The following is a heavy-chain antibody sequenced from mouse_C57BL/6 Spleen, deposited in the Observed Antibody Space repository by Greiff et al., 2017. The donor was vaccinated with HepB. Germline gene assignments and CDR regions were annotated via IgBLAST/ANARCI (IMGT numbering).Heavy chain of an antibody. Sequence: QVQLKQPGAELVMPGASVKLSCKASGYTFTSYWMHWVKQRPGQGLEWIGEIDPSDSYTNYNQKFKGKSTLTVDKSSSTAYMQLSSLTSEDSAVYYCARRVYWYFDVWGTGTTVTVSS. J-gene: IGHJ1*03. CDR1: GYTFTSYW. CDR3: ARRVYWYFDV. CDR2: IDPSDSYT. V-gene: IGHV1-69*01.